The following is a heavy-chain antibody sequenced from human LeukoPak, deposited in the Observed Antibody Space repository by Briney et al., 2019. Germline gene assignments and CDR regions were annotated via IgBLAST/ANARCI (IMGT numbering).Heavy chain of an antibody. J-gene: IGHJ5*02. CDR2: INHSGST. CDR1: GGSFSGYY. D-gene: IGHD3-10*01. Sequence: SETLSLTCAVYGGSFSGYYWSWIRQPPGKGLEWIGEINHSGSTNYNPSLKSRATISVDTSKNQFSLKLSSVTAADTAVYYCASVGYYGSGSYLNWFDPWGQGTLVTVSS. CDR3: ASVGYYGSGSYLNWFDP. V-gene: IGHV4-34*01.